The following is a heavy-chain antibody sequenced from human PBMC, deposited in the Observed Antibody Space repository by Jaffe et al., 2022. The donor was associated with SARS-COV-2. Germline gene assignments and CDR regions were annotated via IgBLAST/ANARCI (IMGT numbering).Heavy chain of an antibody. D-gene: IGHD2-2*01. CDR1: GFTFSSYS. Sequence: EVQLVESGGGLVKPGGSLRLSCAASGFTFSSYSMNWVRQAPGKGLEWVSSISSSSSYIYYADSVKGRFTISRDNAKNSLYLQMNSLRAEDTAVYYCLRGAGYCSSTSCWYYYYYGMDVWGQGTTVTVSS. V-gene: IGHV3-21*01. J-gene: IGHJ6*02. CDR3: LRGAGYCSSTSCWYYYYYGMDV. CDR2: ISSSSSYI.